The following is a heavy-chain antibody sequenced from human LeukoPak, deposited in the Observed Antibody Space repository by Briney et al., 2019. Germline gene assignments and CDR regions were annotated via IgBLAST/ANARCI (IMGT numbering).Heavy chain of an antibody. CDR2: IKSKTDGGTT. J-gene: IGHJ6*02. D-gene: IGHD3-9*01. CDR3: TTDRRSPLLLRYFDWPDPGGGYGMDV. Sequence: GGSLRLSCAASGFTFSNAWMSWVRQAPGKGLEWVGRIKSKTDGGTTDYAAPVKGRFTISRDDSKNTLYLQMNSLKTEDTAVYYCTTDRRSPLLLRYFDWPDPGGGYGMDVWGQGTTVTVSS. V-gene: IGHV3-15*01. CDR1: GFTFSNAW.